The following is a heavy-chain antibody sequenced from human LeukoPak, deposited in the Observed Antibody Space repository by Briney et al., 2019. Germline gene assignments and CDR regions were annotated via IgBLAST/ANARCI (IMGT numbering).Heavy chain of an antibody. J-gene: IGHJ4*02. CDR1: GGSISSYY. V-gene: IGHV4-59*08. Sequence: PSETLSLTCTVSGGSISSYYWSWIRQPPGKGLEWIGYIYYSGSTNYNPSLKSRVTISVDTSKNQFSLKLTSVTAADTAVYYCTRQFKDYYDSGGYYSWGQGTLVTVSS. CDR2: IYYSGST. CDR3: TRQFKDYYDSGGYYS. D-gene: IGHD3-22*01.